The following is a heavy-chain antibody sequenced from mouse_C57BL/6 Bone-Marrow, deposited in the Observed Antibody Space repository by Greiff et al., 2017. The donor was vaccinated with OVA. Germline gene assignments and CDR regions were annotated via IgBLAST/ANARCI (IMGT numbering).Heavy chain of an antibody. Sequence: QVQLQQSGAELMKPGASVKLSCTATGYTFTGYWIAWVRQSPGHGLEWIGEILPGSGSTNYTEKFKGKATFTTDTSSNTAYMQLSSLTTEDSAIYYCARAGVYYESYFDYWGQGTTLTVSA. CDR2: ILPGSGST. J-gene: IGHJ2*01. V-gene: IGHV1-9*01. CDR1: GYTFTGYW. D-gene: IGHD2-4*01. CDR3: ARAGVYYESYFDY.